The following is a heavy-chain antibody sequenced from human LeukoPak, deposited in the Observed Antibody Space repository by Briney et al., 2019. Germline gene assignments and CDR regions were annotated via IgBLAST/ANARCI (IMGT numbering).Heavy chain of an antibody. V-gene: IGHV1-8*01. J-gene: IGHJ3*02. CDR3: ARIVVVVRRPTSARKDAFDI. D-gene: IGHD2-2*01. CDR2: MNPNSGNT. CDR1: GYTFTSYD. Sequence: GASVKVSCKASGYTFTSYDINWVRQATGQGLEWMGWMNPNSGNTGYAQKFQGRVTMTRNTSISTAYMELSSLRSEDTAVYYCARIVVVVRRPTSARKDAFDIWGQGTMVTVSS.